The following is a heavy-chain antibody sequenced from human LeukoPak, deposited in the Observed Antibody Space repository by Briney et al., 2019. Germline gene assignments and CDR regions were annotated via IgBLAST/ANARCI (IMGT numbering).Heavy chain of an antibody. V-gene: IGHV3-30*03. J-gene: IGHJ4*02. Sequence: GGSLRLSRAASGFTFSSYAMHWVRQAPGKGLEWVAVVSFDGIEKYYADSVKGRFTISRDDSRNTVYLQMNSLRSDDTAVYYCARGDINMTIVVVTPCDFWGQGTLVTVSS. CDR1: GFTFSSYA. D-gene: IGHD2-21*02. CDR3: ARGDINMTIVVVTPCDF. CDR2: VSFDGIEK.